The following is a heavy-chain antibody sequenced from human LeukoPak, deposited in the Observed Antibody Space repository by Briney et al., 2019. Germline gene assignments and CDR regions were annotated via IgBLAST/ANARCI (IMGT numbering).Heavy chain of an antibody. CDR3: ARALRYCSSTSCYTGRPYYYYMDV. Sequence: SETLSLTCAVYGGSFSGYYWSWIRQPPGKGLEWIGEINHSGSTNYNPSLKSRVTISVDTSKNQFSLKLSSVTAADTAVYYCARALRYCSSTSCYTGRPYYYYMDVWGKGTTVTVSS. J-gene: IGHJ6*03. V-gene: IGHV4-34*01. CDR1: GGSFSGYY. CDR2: INHSGST. D-gene: IGHD2-2*02.